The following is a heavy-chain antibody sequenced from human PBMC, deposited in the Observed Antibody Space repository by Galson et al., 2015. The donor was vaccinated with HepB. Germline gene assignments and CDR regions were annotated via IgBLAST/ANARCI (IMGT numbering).Heavy chain of an antibody. CDR3: TTEERYYDILTGYYHNWFDP. D-gene: IGHD3-9*01. CDR1: GFTFSNAW. CDR2: IKSKTDGGTT. Sequence: SLRLSCAASGFTFSNAWMSWVRQAPGKGLEWVGRIKSKTDGGTTDYAAPVKGRFTISRDDSKNTLYLQMNSLKTEDTAVYYCTTEERYYDILTGYYHNWFDPWGQGTLVTVSS. J-gene: IGHJ5*02. V-gene: IGHV3-15*01.